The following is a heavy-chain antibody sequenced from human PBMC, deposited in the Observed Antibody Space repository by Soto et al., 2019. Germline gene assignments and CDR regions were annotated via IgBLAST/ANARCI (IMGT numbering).Heavy chain of an antibody. Sequence: EVQLLESGGGLVQPGGSLRLSCAASGFTFSSYAMSWVRQAPGKGLEWVSAISGSGGSTYYADSVKGRFTISRDNSKNPRYLQMNGLSAEDTAVYYCAKDREVVTSYFDYWGQGTLVTVSS. CDR2: ISGSGGST. CDR3: AKDREVVTSYFDY. J-gene: IGHJ4*02. V-gene: IGHV3-23*01. D-gene: IGHD2-15*01. CDR1: GFTFSSYA.